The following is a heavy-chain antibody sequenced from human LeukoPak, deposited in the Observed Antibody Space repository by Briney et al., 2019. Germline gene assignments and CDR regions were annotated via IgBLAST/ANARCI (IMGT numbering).Heavy chain of an antibody. V-gene: IGHV1-46*01. CDR3: ARAIEDVLLWFGERISGHYYMDV. D-gene: IGHD3-10*01. CDR1: GYTFTSYY. J-gene: IGHJ6*03. Sequence: ASVKVSCKASGYTFTSYYMHWVRQAPGQGLEWMGIINPSGGSTSYAQKFQGRVTMTRDTSTSTVYMELSSLRSEDTAVYYCARAIEDVLLWFGERISGHYYMDVWGKGTTVTIS. CDR2: INPSGGST.